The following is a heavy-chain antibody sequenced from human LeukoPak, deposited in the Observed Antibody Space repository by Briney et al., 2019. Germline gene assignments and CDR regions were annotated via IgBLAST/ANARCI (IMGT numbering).Heavy chain of an antibody. CDR2: INPNSGGT. CDR1: GYTFTSYY. Sequence: ASVKVSCKASGYTFTSYYMHWVRQAPGQGLEWMEWINPNSGGTNYAQKFQGRVTMTRDTPISTAYMELSRLRSDDTAVYYCARTGRDFWSGFDAFDIWGQGTMVTVSS. V-gene: IGHV1-2*02. J-gene: IGHJ3*02. D-gene: IGHD3-3*01. CDR3: ARTGRDFWSGFDAFDI.